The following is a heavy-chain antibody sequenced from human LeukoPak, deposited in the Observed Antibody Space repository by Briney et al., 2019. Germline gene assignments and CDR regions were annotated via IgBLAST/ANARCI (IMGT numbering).Heavy chain of an antibody. Sequence: GGSLRLSCATSGFTVSSNYMSWVRQAPGKGLEWVSVIYDSGTTYYADSVKGRFTISRDNAKNSLYLQMNSLRAEDTAVYYCARDWSGGSCFDYWGQGTLVTVSS. D-gene: IGHD2-15*01. CDR1: GFTVSSNY. J-gene: IGHJ4*02. V-gene: IGHV3-53*01. CDR2: IYDSGTT. CDR3: ARDWSGGSCFDY.